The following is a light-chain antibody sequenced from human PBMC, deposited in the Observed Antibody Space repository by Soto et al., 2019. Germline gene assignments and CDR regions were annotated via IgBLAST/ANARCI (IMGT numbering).Light chain of an antibody. Sequence: DIQMTQSPSSLSASVGDRVIITCRASQTIYTHLNWYQQKPGKAPKLLISATSFLQSGVPSRFSGSGSGTDFTLTINSLEPEDFATYYCQQSSSSPITFGQGTRLENK. CDR1: QTIYTH. J-gene: IGKJ5*01. CDR3: QQSSSSPIT. V-gene: IGKV1-39*01. CDR2: ATS.